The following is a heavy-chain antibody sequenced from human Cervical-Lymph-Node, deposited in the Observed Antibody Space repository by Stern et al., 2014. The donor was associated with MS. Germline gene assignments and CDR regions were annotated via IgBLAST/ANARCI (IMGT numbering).Heavy chain of an antibody. CDR3: ARDCRLRYFDNYGMDV. Sequence: QVQLQESGPGLVKPSQTLSLTCTVSGGSISSGSYYWSWIRQPAGKGLEWIGRIYTSGSTNYNPSLKSRVTISVDTSKNPFPRKLSSVTAADTAVYYCARDCRLRYFDNYGMDVWGQGTTVTVSS. V-gene: IGHV4-61*02. CDR1: GGSISSGSYY. J-gene: IGHJ6*02. D-gene: IGHD3-9*01. CDR2: IYTSGST.